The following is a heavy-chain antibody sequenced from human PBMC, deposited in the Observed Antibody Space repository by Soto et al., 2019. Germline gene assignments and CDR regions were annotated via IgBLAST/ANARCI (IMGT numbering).Heavy chain of an antibody. CDR3: GKDPNGDYFGAFDF. CDR1: GFTFSSYA. CDR2: ITGSGDYT. V-gene: IGHV3-23*01. D-gene: IGHD4-17*01. J-gene: IGHJ3*01. Sequence: EVKMLESGGGLGQPGGSLRLSCAASGFTFSSYALTWVRQAPGKGLEWVSSITGSGDYTRYTDSVKGRFTITRDNAKNTLFLQMKSLRADDTAIYYCGKDPNGDYFGAFDFWGQGTMVTVSS.